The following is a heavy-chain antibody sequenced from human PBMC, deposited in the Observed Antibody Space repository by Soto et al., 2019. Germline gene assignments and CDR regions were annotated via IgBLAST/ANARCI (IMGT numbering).Heavy chain of an antibody. CDR3: AHSSYSRSSFDD. CDR2: IYWDDDK. V-gene: IGHV2-5*02. D-gene: IGHD6-6*01. J-gene: IGHJ4*02. CDR1: GFSLTSNDVG. Sequence: SGPTLVNPTQTLTLTCTFSGFSLTSNDVGVGWIRQPPGKALEWLALIYWDDDKRYSPSLKSRLTITKDTSKNQVVLRMTNMDPVDTATYYCAHSSYSRSSFDDWGQGTLVTVSS.